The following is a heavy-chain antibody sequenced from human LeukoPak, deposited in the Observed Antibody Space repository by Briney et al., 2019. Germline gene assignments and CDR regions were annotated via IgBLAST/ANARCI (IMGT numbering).Heavy chain of an antibody. Sequence: APVKVSCKASGYTFTSHGISWVRQAPGQGLEWMGWISAYNGNTNYAQKLQGRVTVTTDTSTSTAYMELRSLRSDDTAVYYCARVAFPDARELELLSDFDYWGQGTLVTVSS. CDR1: GYTFTSHG. D-gene: IGHD1-7*01. CDR2: ISAYNGNT. V-gene: IGHV1-18*01. J-gene: IGHJ4*02. CDR3: ARVAFPDARELELLSDFDY.